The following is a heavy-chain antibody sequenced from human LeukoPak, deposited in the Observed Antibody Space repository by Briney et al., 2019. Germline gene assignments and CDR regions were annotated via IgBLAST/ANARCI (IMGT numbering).Heavy chain of an antibody. CDR3: GSVRGVRNWFDP. CDR1: GCSISSSSYY. D-gene: IGHD3-10*01. Sequence: PSETLSLTCTVSGCSISSSSYYWGWIRQPPGKGLEWIGSIYYSGSTYYNPSLKSRVTISVDTSKNQFSLKLSSVTAADTAVYYCGSVRGVRNWFDPWGQGTLVTVSS. CDR2: IYYSGST. J-gene: IGHJ5*02. V-gene: IGHV4-39*01.